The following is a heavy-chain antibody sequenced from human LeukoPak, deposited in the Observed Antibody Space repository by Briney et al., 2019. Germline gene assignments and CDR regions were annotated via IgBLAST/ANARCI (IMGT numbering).Heavy chain of an antibody. Sequence: VASVKVSCKASGYTFTSYGISWVRQAPGQGLEWMGWISAYNGNTNYAQKLQGRVTMTTDTSTSTAYMELRSLRSDDTAVYYCARVFDYYDSSGYSALXXWGQXTLXT. D-gene: IGHD3-22*01. V-gene: IGHV1-18*01. CDR3: ARVFDYYDSSGYSALXX. CDR1: GYTFTSYG. J-gene: IGHJ4*02. CDR2: ISAYNGNT.